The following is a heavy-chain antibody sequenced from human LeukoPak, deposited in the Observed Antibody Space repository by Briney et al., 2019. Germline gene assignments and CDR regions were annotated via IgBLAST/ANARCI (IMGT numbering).Heavy chain of an antibody. J-gene: IGHJ4*02. CDR2: IDATGNII. CDR1: GFRFSNYE. CDR3: ARDRWRSGVYEGDFDY. Sequence: PGGSLRLSCAAPGFRFSNYEMKWVRQAPGKGLEWLSYIDATGNIIYYADSVKGRFTISRDNAKNSLYLQMSSLRVEDTAVYYCARDRWRSGVYEGDFDYWGQGTLVTVSS. D-gene: IGHD5/OR15-5a*01. V-gene: IGHV3-48*03.